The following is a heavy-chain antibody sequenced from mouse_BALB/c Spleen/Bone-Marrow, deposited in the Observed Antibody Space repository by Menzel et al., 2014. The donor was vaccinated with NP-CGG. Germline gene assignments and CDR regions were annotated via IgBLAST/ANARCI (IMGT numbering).Heavy chain of an antibody. J-gene: IGHJ3*01. CDR3: ARHAYYDQTEVSFVY. V-gene: IGHV5-9-2*01. CDR1: GFTFSNYG. CDR2: ISGGGSYT. D-gene: IGHD2-4*01. Sequence: EVKLMESGGGLVKSGGSLKLSCAASGFTFSNYGMSWVRQTPEKRLEWVATISGGGSYTFYSDSVKGRFTISRDNAKNNLDLQLSSLRSEDTALYYCARHAYYDQTEVSFVYWGQGTLVTVSA.